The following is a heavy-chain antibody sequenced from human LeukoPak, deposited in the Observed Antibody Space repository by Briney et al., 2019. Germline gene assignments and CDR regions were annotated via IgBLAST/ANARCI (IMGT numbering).Heavy chain of an antibody. CDR1: GFTFSNYG. J-gene: IGHJ4*02. CDR3: ARGLYDSSGYFEN. V-gene: IGHV3-33*01. CDR2: IWYDESNK. D-gene: IGHD3-22*01. Sequence: GGSLRLSCAASGFTFSNYGMHWVRQAPGKGLEWVAVIWYDESNKYYADSVKGRFTISRDNSENTLYLQMNSLRSEDTAVYYCARGLYDSSGYFENWGQGTLVTVSS.